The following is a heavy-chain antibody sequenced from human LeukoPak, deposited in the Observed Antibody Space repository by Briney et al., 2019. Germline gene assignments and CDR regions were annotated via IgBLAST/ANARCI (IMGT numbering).Heavy chain of an antibody. CDR2: TSGGGSST. CDR1: GFTFSSYA. V-gene: IGHV3-23*01. CDR3: AKLDTYYYDASGSYFDY. D-gene: IGHD3-22*01. Sequence: GGSLRLSCAASGFTFSSYAMSWVRQAPGKGLEWVSATSGGGSSTYYVGSVKGRFTISRDNSKNTLYLQMNSLRAEDTAVYYCAKLDTYYYDASGSYFDYWGQGTLVTVSS. J-gene: IGHJ4*02.